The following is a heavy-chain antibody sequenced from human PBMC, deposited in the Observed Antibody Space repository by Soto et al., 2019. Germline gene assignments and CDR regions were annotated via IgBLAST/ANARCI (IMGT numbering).Heavy chain of an antibody. D-gene: IGHD3-10*01. Sequence: EVQLVESGGGLIQPGGSLRLSCAVSGFSVSNNYMSWVRQAPGKGLEGVSVIYSGGYTAYGDSVKGRFTISRDNSKNTLYFQRNSRVAEDLAVLYCGTYPGGGGYWGQGTLVTVSS. CDR2: IYSGGYT. J-gene: IGHJ4*02. V-gene: IGHV3-53*01. CDR3: GTYPGGGGY. CDR1: GFSVSNNY.